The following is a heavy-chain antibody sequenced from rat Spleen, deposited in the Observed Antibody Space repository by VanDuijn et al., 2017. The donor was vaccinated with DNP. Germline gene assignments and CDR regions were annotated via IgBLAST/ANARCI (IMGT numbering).Heavy chain of an antibody. CDR3: ASSWVGVRGIWFAF. V-gene: IGHV1-43*01. CDR1: GYTFTTYY. Sequence: QVQLQQSGAELAKPGSSVKISCKASGYTFTTYYIGWIKQTTGQGLEYIGYIYTGSGGTNYTEKFKGKATLTVDKSSSTAFMQLSSLTPDDSAVYYCASSWVGVRGIWFAFWGQGTLVTVSS. J-gene: IGHJ3*01. D-gene: IGHD4-3*01. CDR2: IYTGSGGT.